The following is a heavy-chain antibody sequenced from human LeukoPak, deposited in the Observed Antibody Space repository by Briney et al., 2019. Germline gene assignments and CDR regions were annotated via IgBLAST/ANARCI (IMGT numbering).Heavy chain of an antibody. J-gene: IGHJ4*02. D-gene: IGHD6-19*01. V-gene: IGHV1-18*01. CDR3: ARGGSSGWYVHPTLDY. CDR1: GYTFTSYG. CDR2: ISAYNGNT. Sequence: ASVKVSCKASGYTFTSYGISWVRQAPGQGLEWMGWISAYNGNTNYAQKLQGRVTMTTDTSTSTAYMELRSLRSDDTAVYYCARGGSSGWYVHPTLDYWGQGTLVTVSS.